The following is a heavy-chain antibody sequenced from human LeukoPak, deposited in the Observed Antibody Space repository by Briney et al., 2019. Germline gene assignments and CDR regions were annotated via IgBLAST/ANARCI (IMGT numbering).Heavy chain of an antibody. CDR2: IYESGST. D-gene: IGHD3-16*01. Sequence: AETLSLTCTLSCGSIRISYDYCGGIRQPPGKGLEGIGCIYESGSTSYHPSLKSRVTTSVHTPKNQFSLKWISVSAADLSVVYCGRHYATWGQGTLVTVSS. CDR1: CGSIRISYDY. CDR3: GRHYAT. J-gene: IGHJ5*02. V-gene: IGHV4-39*01.